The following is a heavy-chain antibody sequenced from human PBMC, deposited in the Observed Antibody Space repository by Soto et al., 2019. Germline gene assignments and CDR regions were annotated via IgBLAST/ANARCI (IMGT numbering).Heavy chain of an antibody. V-gene: IGHV1-69*02. J-gene: IGHJ4*02. Sequence: QVQLVQSGAEVKKPGSSVKVSCKASGGTFSSYTISWVRQTPGQGLEWMGRIIPILGIANYAQKVQGRVTIPADKSTSTAYMELSSLRPEDTAVYYCAMEYCSSTSCYRDYWGQGTLVTVSS. D-gene: IGHD2-2*02. CDR3: AMEYCSSTSCYRDY. CDR2: IIPILGIA. CDR1: GGTFSSYT.